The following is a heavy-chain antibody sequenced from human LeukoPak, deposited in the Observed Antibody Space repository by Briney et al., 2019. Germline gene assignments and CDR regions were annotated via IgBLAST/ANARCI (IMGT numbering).Heavy chain of an antibody. D-gene: IGHD6-19*01. J-gene: IGHJ4*02. Sequence: GGSLRLSCAASGFTFGNYGMSWVRQAPGKGLEWVSAISASDRRTYYPDSVKGRLTIPRDNSKNTLYLQMNSLRAEDTAIYYCAKTHLPGIAVTGPDYWGQGTLVTVSS. V-gene: IGHV3-23*01. CDR1: GFTFGNYG. CDR2: ISASDRRT. CDR3: AKTHLPGIAVTGPDY.